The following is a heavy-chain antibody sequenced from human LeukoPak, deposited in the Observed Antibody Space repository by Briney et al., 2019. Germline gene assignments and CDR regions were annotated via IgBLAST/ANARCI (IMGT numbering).Heavy chain of an antibody. Sequence: GESRTISGQGSGYCFANFIISWARQMPGKGLEWMGIIYPGDSDTRYSPSFQGQVTISADKSISTAYLQWSTLKASDTAMYYCAKRGPNAPFDYWGQGTLVTVSS. D-gene: IGHD2-8*01. V-gene: IGHV5-51*01. CDR1: GYCFANFI. CDR3: AKRGPNAPFDY. J-gene: IGHJ4*02. CDR2: IYPGDSDT.